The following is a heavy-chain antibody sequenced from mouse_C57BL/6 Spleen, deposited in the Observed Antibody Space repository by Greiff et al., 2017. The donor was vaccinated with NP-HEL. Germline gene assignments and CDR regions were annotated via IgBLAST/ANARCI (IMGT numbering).Heavy chain of an antibody. CDR3: ARNPLGDYDRAWFAY. J-gene: IGHJ3*01. Sequence: QVQLKESGPGLVQPSQSLSITCTVSGFSLTSYGVHWVRQSPGKGLEWLGVIWSGGSTDYNAAFISRLSISKDNSKSQVFFKMNSLQADDTAIYYCARNPLGDYDRAWFAYWGQGTLVTVSA. V-gene: IGHV2-2*01. CDR2: IWSGGST. D-gene: IGHD2-4*01. CDR1: GFSLTSYG.